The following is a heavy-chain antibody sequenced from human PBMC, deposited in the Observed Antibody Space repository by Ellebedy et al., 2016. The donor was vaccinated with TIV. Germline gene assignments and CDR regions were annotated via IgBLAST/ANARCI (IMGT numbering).Heavy chain of an antibody. CDR1: GYTFTSYA. D-gene: IGHD6-19*01. J-gene: IGHJ4*02. V-gene: IGHV1-69*04. CDR2: IIPILGIA. Sequence: SVKVSCXASGYTFTSYAISWVRQAPGQGLEWMGRIIPILGIANYAQKLQGRVTMTTDTSTSTAYMELSSLRSEDTAVYYCARDSIAVAGTGYFDYWGQGTLVTVSS. CDR3: ARDSIAVAGTGYFDY.